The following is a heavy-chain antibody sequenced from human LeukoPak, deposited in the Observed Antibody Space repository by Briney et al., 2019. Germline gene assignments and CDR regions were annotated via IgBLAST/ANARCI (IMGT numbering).Heavy chain of an antibody. D-gene: IGHD1-20*01. CDR3: ARGHNWNLDY. CDR1: GESFSGYY. Sequence: PSETLSLTCAVYGESFSGYYWTWIRQPPGKGLTWIGEINHGGSTKYTPSLTGRVTISVDTSENQFSLKLTSVTAADTAVYYCARGHNWNLDYWGQGTLVTISS. J-gene: IGHJ4*02. CDR2: INHGGST. V-gene: IGHV4-34*01.